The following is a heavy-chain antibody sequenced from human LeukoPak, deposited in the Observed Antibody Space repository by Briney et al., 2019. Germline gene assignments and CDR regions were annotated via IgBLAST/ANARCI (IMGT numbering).Heavy chain of an antibody. CDR1: GFTFSNAW. CDR2: IKSKTDGGTT. D-gene: IGHD4-17*01. CDR3: TTETPMTTVMGDAFDI. J-gene: IGHJ3*02. V-gene: IGHV3-15*07. Sequence: PGGSLRLSCEASGFTFSNAWMNWVRQAPGKGLEWVGRIKSKTDGGTTDYAAPVKGRFTISRDDSKNTLYLQMNSLKTEDTAVYYCTTETPMTTVMGDAFDIWGQGTMVTVSS.